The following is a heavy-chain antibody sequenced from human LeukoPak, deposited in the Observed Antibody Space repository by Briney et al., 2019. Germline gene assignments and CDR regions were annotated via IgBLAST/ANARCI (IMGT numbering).Heavy chain of an antibody. CDR2: IVVGSGNT. Sequence: GTSVKVSCKASGFTFTSSAMQWVRQARGQRLEWIGWIVVGSGNTNYAQKFQERVTITRDMSTSTAYMELSSLRSEDTAVYYCAGRRNYYGSGSHFDYWGQGTLVTVSS. CDR3: AGRRNYYGSGSHFDY. CDR1: GFTFTSSA. J-gene: IGHJ4*02. D-gene: IGHD3-10*01. V-gene: IGHV1-58*02.